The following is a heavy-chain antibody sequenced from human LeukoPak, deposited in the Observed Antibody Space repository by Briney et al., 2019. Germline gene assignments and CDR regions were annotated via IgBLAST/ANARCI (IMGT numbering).Heavy chain of an antibody. CDR3: ATPYCSSISCLDVFNM. Sequence: SETLSLTCAVSGYSISSGYYWTWIRPHPAKGLEWIGYKYYTGSAKYNPSLKSRLTISVDTSKNQFSLQLSSVTAADTATYYCATPYCSSISCLDVFNMWGQGTRVTVSS. CDR1: GYSISSGYY. J-gene: IGHJ3*02. V-gene: IGHV4-31*11. D-gene: IGHD2-2*01. CDR2: KYYTGSA.